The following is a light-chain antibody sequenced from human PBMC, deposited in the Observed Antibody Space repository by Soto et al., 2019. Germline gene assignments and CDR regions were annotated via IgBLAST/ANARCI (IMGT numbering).Light chain of an antibody. V-gene: IGKV1-5*01. CDR2: DAS. CDR1: QSISTW. CDR3: QQSYSTPRT. J-gene: IGKJ1*01. Sequence: DIQMTQSPSTLSASVGDRLTITCRASQSISTWLAWYQQKPGKAPKLLIYDASSLDSGVPSRFSGSGSGTEFTLTISSLQPDDFATYYCQQSYSTPRTFGQGTKVEIK.